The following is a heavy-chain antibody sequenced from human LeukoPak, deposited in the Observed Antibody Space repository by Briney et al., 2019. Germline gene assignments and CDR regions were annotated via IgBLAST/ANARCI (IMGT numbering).Heavy chain of an antibody. V-gene: IGHV4-34*01. CDR3: XXXXXXXXSSGYYPPFDY. J-gene: IGHJ4*02. CDR1: GGSFSGYY. CDR2: INHSGST. Sequence: SETLSLTCAVYGGSFSGYYWSWIRQPPGKGLEWIGEINHSGSTNYNPSLKSRVTISVDTSKNQFSLKLSSVTAADTAVYYCXXXXXXXXSSGYYPPFDYWGQGTLVTVSS. D-gene: IGHD3-22*01.